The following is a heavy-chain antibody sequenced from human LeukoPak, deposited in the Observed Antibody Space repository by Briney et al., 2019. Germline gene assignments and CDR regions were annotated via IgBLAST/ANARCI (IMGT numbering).Heavy chain of an antibody. CDR2: ISACNGNT. CDR1: GYTFTSYG. J-gene: IGHJ6*02. V-gene: IGHV1-18*01. Sequence: ASVKVSCKASGYTFTSYGISWVRQAPGQGLEWMGWISACNGNTNYAQKLQGRVTMTTDTSTSTAYMELRSLRSDDTAVYYCARDRPPYSGGWPYYYYGMDVWGQGTTVTVSS. D-gene: IGHD6-19*01. CDR3: ARDRPPYSGGWPYYYYGMDV.